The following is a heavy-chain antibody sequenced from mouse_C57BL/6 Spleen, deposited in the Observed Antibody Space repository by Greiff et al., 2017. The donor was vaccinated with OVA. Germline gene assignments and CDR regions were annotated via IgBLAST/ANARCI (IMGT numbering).Heavy chain of an antibody. CDR3: ARRGYSNLRGFAY. CDR2: INPNNGGT. D-gene: IGHD2-5*01. Sequence: EVQLQQSGPKLVKPGASVKIPCKASGYTFTDYNMDWVKQSHGKSLEWIGDINPNNGGTIYNQKFKGKATLTVDKSSSTAYMELRSLTSEDTAVYYCARRGYSNLRGFAYWGQGTLVTVSA. CDR1: GYTFTDYN. J-gene: IGHJ3*01. V-gene: IGHV1-18*01.